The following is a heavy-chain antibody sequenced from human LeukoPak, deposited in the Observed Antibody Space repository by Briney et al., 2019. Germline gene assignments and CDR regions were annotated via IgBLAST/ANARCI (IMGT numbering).Heavy chain of an antibody. CDR1: GFTFYDYA. CDR3: AKDLAVGTTPRVYAFDV. V-gene: IGHV3-9*01. CDR2: VNRNSDTI. J-gene: IGHJ3*01. D-gene: IGHD1-26*01. Sequence: GGSLRLSCAASGFTFYDYAMHWVRQVPGKGLEWVGGVNRNSDTIAYGDSVKGRFTISRDNARNSLYLQMNSLRTEDTALYYCAKDLAVGTTPRVYAFDVWDQGTMVTVS.